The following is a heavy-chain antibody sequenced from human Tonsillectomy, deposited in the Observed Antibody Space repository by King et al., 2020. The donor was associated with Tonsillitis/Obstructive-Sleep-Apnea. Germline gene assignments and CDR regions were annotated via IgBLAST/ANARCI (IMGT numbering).Heavy chain of an antibody. D-gene: IGHD3-10*01. J-gene: IGHJ4*02. CDR3: VRDLKGRGPDY. CDR2: IWYDGSNK. Sequence: QLVQSGGGVVQPGRSLRLSCAASGFIFNRHGMHWVRQAPGKGLEWVAVIWYDGSNKYYADSVKGRFTISRDNSENTLYLHMNSLRAEDTAVYYCVRDLKGRGPDYSGQGTLVTVSS. V-gene: IGHV3-33*01. CDR1: GFIFNRHG.